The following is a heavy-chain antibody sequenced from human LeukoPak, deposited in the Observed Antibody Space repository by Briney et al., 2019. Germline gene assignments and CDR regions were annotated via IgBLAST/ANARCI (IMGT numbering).Heavy chain of an antibody. J-gene: IGHJ4*02. CDR1: GGSISGNY. V-gene: IGHV4-59*08. Sequence: SQTLSLTCTVSGGSISGNYWSWIRQHPGKGLEWIGYMSYTGSTNYNPSFKRRVTMSIDTSKNQFSLKLISVTAADTAVYYCARHEGWYGNWGQGTLVTVSS. D-gene: IGHD2-15*01. CDR3: ARHEGWYGN. CDR2: MSYTGST.